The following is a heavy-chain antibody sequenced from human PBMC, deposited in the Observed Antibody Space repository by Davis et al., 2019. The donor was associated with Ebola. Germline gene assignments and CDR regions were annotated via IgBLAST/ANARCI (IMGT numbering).Heavy chain of an antibody. J-gene: IGHJ4*02. CDR1: GFTVSSNY. CDR2: IYSGGST. D-gene: IGHD1-14*01. V-gene: IGHV3-66*01. Sequence: GESLKISCAASGFTVSSNYMSWVRQAPGKGLEWVSVIYSGGSTYYADSVKGRFTISRDNSKNTLYLQMNSLRAEDTAVYYCAKGSLPGALDYWGQGTLVTVSS. CDR3: AKGSLPGALDY.